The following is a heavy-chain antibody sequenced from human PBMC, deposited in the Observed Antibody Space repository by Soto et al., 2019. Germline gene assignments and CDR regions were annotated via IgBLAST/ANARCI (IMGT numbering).Heavy chain of an antibody. CDR1: GFTFSGYA. Sequence: PGGSLRLSCAASGFTFSGYAMSWVRQAPGKGLEWVSAISGSGGSTYYADSVKGRFTISRDNSKNTLYLQMNSLRAEDTAVYYCAKAPIVVVTLFDYWGQGTLVTVSS. J-gene: IGHJ4*02. V-gene: IGHV3-23*01. CDR3: AKAPIVVVTLFDY. CDR2: ISGSGGST. D-gene: IGHD2-21*02.